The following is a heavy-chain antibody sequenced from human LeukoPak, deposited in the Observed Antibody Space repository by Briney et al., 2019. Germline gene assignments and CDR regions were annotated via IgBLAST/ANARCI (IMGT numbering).Heavy chain of an antibody. Sequence: GGSLRLSCAASECIFSDYAMGWVRQAPGKGLEWVSTIDKTTYPTFYADSAKGRFTISRDNSKNTLYLQMNSLRTEDTAVYFCAKFEGATIPGWFNDYWGQGILVTVSS. D-gene: IGHD6-19*01. CDR1: ECIFSDYA. CDR3: AKFEGATIPGWFNDY. CDR2: IDKTTYPT. J-gene: IGHJ4*02. V-gene: IGHV3-23*05.